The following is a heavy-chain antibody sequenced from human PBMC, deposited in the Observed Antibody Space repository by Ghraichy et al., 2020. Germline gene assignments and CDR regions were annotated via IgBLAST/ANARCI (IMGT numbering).Heavy chain of an antibody. V-gene: IGHV3-74*01. J-gene: IGHJ6*02. Sequence: GESLNISCAASGFTFSRYWMHWVRQAPGKGLVWVSRLNGDGSGTAYADSVKGRFTIFRDNAKNTLYLQMNSLRAEDTAVYYCSRGVHYGMDVWGQGTTVTVSS. CDR2: LNGDGSGT. CDR1: GFTFSRYW. CDR3: SRGVHYGMDV.